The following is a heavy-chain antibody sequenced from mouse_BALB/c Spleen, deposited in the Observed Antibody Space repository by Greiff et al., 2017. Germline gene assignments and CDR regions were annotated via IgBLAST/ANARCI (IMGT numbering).Heavy chain of an antibody. D-gene: IGHD2-2*01. CDR2: IYPGNSDT. CDR3: TRDAGLRQDWYFDV. Sequence: VQLQQSGTVLARPGASVKMSCKASGYSFTSYWMHWVKQRPGQGLEWIGAIYPGNSDTSYNQKFKGKAKLTAVTSASTAYMELSSLTNEDSAVYYCTRDAGLRQDWYFDVWGAGTTVTVSS. CDR1: GYSFTSYW. V-gene: IGHV1-5*01. J-gene: IGHJ1*01.